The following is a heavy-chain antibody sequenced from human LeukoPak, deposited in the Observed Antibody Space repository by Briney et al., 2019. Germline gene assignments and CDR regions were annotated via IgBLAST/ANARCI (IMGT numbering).Heavy chain of an antibody. Sequence: GGSLRLSCAASGFTFSSYGMHWLRQAPGKGLEWVAVISYDGSNKYYADSVKGRFTISRDNSKNTLYLQMNSLRAEDTAVYYCAKDAGAMVRGVIDYWGQGTLVTVSS. CDR3: AKDAGAMVRGVIDY. CDR1: GFTFSSYG. V-gene: IGHV3-30*18. CDR2: ISYDGSNK. D-gene: IGHD3-10*01. J-gene: IGHJ4*02.